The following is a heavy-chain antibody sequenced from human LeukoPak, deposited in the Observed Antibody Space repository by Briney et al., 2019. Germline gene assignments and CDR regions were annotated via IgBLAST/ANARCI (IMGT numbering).Heavy chain of an antibody. J-gene: IGHJ4*02. Sequence: PSETLSLTCTVSGASFSSSTYYWGWIRQPPGKGREWIGSIYYSGSTYYNPSLKSRVTMSVDTSKNQFSLKLNSVTAADTAVYYCARHAGGISATGTRPFDYWGQGTLVTVSS. V-gene: IGHV4-39*01. D-gene: IGHD6-13*01. CDR3: ARHAGGISATGTRPFDY. CDR1: GASFSSSTYY. CDR2: IYYSGST.